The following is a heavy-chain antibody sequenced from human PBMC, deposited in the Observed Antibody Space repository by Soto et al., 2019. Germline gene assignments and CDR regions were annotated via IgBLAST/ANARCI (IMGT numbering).Heavy chain of an antibody. V-gene: IGHV5-51*01. D-gene: IGHD2-15*01. CDR3: GRFGLGGCGGGRCFTSYHYYGMDV. CDR2: IFPGDSDI. CDR1: GYSFSDYW. Sequence: PGESLKISCKVSGYSFSDYWIGWVRQMPGKGLEWMGIIFPGDSDIKYSPSFQGQVIISADKSISTAHLQWSSLEASYTGPYYCGRFGLGGCGGGRCFTSYHYYGMDVWGQGTTVTVSS. J-gene: IGHJ6*02.